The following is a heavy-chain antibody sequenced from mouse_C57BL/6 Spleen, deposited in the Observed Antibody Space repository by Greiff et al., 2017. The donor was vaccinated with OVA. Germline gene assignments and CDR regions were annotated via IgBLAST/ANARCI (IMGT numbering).Heavy chain of an antibody. CDR2: IYPSDSET. CDR3: ARRQSNYLYYFDY. J-gene: IGHJ2*01. CDR1: GYTFTSYW. D-gene: IGHD2-5*01. Sequence: QVQLQQPGAELVRPGSSVKLSCKASGYTFTSYWMDWVKQRPGQGLEWIGNIYPSDSETHYNQKFKDKATLTVDKSSSTAYMQLSSLTSEDSAVYYCARRQSNYLYYFDYWGQGTTLTVSS. V-gene: IGHV1-61*01.